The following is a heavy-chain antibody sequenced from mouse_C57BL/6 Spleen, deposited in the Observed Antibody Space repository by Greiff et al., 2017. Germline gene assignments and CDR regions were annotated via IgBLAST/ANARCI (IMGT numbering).Heavy chain of an antibody. CDR1: GYSFTSYY. CDR3: ARDYGSSYGAMDY. CDR2: IYPGSGNT. Sequence: QVQLQQSGPELVKPGASVKISCKASGYSFTSYYIHWVKQRPGQGLEWIGWIYPGSGNTKYNEKFKGKATLTADTSSSTAYMQLSSLTSEASAVYYCARDYGSSYGAMDYWGQGTSVTVSS. D-gene: IGHD1-1*01. J-gene: IGHJ4*01. V-gene: IGHV1-66*01.